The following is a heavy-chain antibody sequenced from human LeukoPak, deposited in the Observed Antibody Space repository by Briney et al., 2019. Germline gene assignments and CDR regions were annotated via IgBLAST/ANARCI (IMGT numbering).Heavy chain of an antibody. CDR3: ARHRGYCSGGSCYHNWFDP. V-gene: IGHV4-34*01. Sequence: SETLSLTCAVYGGSFSGYYWSWIRQPPGRGLEWIGEINHSGSTNYNPSLKSRVTISVDTSKNQFSLKLSSVTAADTAVYYCARHRGYCSGGSCYHNWFDPWGQGTLVTVSS. CDR1: GGSFSGYY. CDR2: INHSGST. J-gene: IGHJ5*02. D-gene: IGHD2-15*01.